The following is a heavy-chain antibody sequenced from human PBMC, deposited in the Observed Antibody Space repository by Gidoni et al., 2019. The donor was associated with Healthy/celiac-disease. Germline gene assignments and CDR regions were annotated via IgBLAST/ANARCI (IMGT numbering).Heavy chain of an antibody. CDR2: ISYDGSNK. CDR3: ARDRIQLSGLGY. V-gene: IGHV3-30*01. J-gene: IGHJ4*02. CDR1: GFTFSSYA. Sequence: QVQLVETGGGVVQPGRSLRLSCAASGFTFSSYAMHWVRQAPGKGLEWVAVISYDGSNKYYADSVKGRFTISRDNSKNTLYLQMNSLRAEDTAVYYCARDRIQLSGLGYWGQGTLVTVSS. D-gene: IGHD5-18*01.